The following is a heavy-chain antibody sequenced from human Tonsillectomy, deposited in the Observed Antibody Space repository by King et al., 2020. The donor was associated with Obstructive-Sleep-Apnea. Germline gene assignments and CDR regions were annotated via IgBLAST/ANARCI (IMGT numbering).Heavy chain of an antibody. D-gene: IGHD5-18*01. V-gene: IGHV3-30*18. CDR1: GFTFSSYG. J-gene: IGHJ4*02. CDR2: ISYDGRNK. Sequence: VQLVESGGGVVQPGRSLRLSCAASGFTFSSYGMHWVRQAPGKGLEWVAVISYDGRNKYYADSVKGRFTISRDNSKNTLYLQMNSPRAEDTAVYYCAKGWAAMGYWGQGTLVTVSS. CDR3: AKGWAAMGY.